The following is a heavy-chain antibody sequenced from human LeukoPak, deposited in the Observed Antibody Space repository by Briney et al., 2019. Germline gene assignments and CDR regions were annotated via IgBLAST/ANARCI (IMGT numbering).Heavy chain of an antibody. CDR3: ARFVVATMGGTGGGYYYYMDV. V-gene: IGHV4-59*01. D-gene: IGHD5-12*01. Sequence: KTSEILSLTCTVSGGSISSYYWSWIRQPPGKGLEWIGYIYYSGSTNYNPSLKSRVTISVDTSKNQFSLKLSSVTAADTAVYYCARFVVATMGGTGGGYYYYMDVWGKGTTVTISS. CDR1: GGSISSYY. J-gene: IGHJ6*03. CDR2: IYYSGST.